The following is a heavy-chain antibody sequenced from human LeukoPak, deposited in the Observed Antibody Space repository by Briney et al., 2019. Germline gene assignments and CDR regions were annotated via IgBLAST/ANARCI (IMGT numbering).Heavy chain of an antibody. Sequence: PGGSLRLSCAASGFTFSNYAMSWVRQAPERGLEWVSTISSRGDSTYDADSVKGRSTISRDNSKNSLYLQMSNVRVEDTAVYYCAKGPRPDITVAHTVENWGQGTLVTVSS. CDR3: AKGPRPDITVAHTVEN. D-gene: IGHD6-19*01. CDR2: ISSRGDST. J-gene: IGHJ4*02. V-gene: IGHV3-23*01. CDR1: GFTFSNYA.